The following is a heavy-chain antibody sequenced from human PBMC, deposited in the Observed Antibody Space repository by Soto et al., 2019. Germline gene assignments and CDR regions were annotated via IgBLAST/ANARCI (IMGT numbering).Heavy chain of an antibody. J-gene: IGHJ3*02. V-gene: IGHV2-5*01. CDR2: IYWNDDK. CDR3: ARLIYRYCSGGSCLRPRAEAFDI. Sequence: QITLKESGPPLVKPTQTLTLTCTFSGFSLSTSGVGVGWIRQPPGKALEWLALIYWNDDKRYSPSLKSRLTVTKDTSKDQLVLTMTNMDRVNTATYYCARLIYRYCSGGSCLRPRAEAFDIWGQGTMVTVSS. CDR1: GFSLSTSGVG. D-gene: IGHD2-15*01.